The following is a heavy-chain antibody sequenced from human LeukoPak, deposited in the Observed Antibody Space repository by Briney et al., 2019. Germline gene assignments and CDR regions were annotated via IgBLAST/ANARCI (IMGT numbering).Heavy chain of an antibody. D-gene: IGHD6-13*01. CDR3: ARVLGQQLHGSWFDP. V-gene: IGHV4-38-2*02. J-gene: IGHJ5*02. CDR2: IYHSGST. CDR1: GYSISGGYY. Sequence: SETLSLTCTVSGYSISGGYYWSWIRQPPGKGLEWIGSIYHSGSTYYNPSLKSRVTISVDTSKNQFSLKLSSVTAADTAVYYCARVLGQQLHGSWFDPWGQGTLVNVSS.